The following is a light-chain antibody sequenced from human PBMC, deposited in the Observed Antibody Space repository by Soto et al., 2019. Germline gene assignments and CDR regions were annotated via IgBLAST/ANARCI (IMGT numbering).Light chain of an antibody. Sequence: QSALTQPASVSGSPGQSITISCTGTSSDVGGYNYVSWYQLHPGKAPKLIIYEVSNRPSGVSNRFSGSKSGNTASLTISGLQAEDEADYYCNSYTSSTAYVFGTGTKV. CDR3: NSYTSSTAYV. J-gene: IGLJ1*01. V-gene: IGLV2-14*01. CDR2: EVS. CDR1: SSDVGGYNY.